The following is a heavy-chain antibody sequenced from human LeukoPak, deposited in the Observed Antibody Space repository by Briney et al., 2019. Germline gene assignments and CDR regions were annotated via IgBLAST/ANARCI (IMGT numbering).Heavy chain of an antibody. CDR2: ISSNGGST. V-gene: IGHV3-64D*06. CDR3: VKGVYWAVYCSSTSCYGMDV. CDR1: GFTFSSYA. J-gene: IGHJ6*02. D-gene: IGHD2-2*01. Sequence: GGSLRLSCSASGFTFSSYAMHWVRQAPGKGLEYVSAISSNGGSTYYADSVKGRFTISRDNSKNTLYLQMSSLRAEDTAVYYCVKGVYWAVYCSSTSCYGMDVWGQGTTVTVSS.